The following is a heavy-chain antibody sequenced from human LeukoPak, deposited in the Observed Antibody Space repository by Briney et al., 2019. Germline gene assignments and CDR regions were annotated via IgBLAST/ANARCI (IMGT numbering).Heavy chain of an antibody. Sequence: SETLSLTCTVSGGSISIYYRSWIRQPPGKGLEWIGYVYNSGSTDYNPSLKSRVTISADTSKNQFSLKVNSVTASDTAVYYCVRDRELYYWGQGTLVTVSS. CDR3: VRDRELYY. J-gene: IGHJ4*02. V-gene: IGHV4-59*01. CDR2: VYNSGST. D-gene: IGHD1-26*01. CDR1: GGSISIYY.